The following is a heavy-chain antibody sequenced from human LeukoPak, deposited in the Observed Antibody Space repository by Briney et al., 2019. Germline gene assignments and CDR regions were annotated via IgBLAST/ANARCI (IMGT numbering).Heavy chain of an antibody. CDR3: AKKLGTPGP. V-gene: IGHV3-48*04. Sequence: GSLRLSCVASGFTFSTYNMNWVRQAPGKGLEWVSYITSSGSTIYYADSVKGRFTISRDNAQNSLYLQMNSLRGEDTAVYYCAKKLGTPGPWGQGTLVTVSS. D-gene: IGHD4-23*01. CDR2: ITSSGSTI. CDR1: GFTFSTYN. J-gene: IGHJ5*02.